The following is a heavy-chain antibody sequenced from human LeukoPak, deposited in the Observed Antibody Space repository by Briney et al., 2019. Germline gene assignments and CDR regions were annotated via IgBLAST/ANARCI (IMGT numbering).Heavy chain of an antibody. V-gene: IGHV1-69*05. D-gene: IGHD6-13*01. CDR3: ARVGSSWYAWFDP. CDR1: GGTFSSYV. J-gene: IGHJ5*02. Sequence: VASVKVSCKASGGTFSSYVISWVRQAPGQGLAWMGGIIPIFGTAHYAQKFQGRVTITTDESTSTAYMELSSLRSEDTAVYYCARVGSSWYAWFDPWGQGTLVTVSS. CDR2: IIPIFGTA.